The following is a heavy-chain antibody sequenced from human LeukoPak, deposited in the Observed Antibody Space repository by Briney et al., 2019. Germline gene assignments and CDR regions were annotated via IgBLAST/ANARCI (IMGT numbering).Heavy chain of an antibody. V-gene: IGHV4-39*01. Sequence: SETLSLTCTVSGGSISSSSYYWGWIRQPPGKGLEWIGSIYYSGSTYYNPSLKSRVTISVDTSKDQFSLKLSSVTAADTAVYYCARAPTYYYGSGSYRWFDPWGQGTLVTVSS. CDR2: IYYSGST. CDR1: GGSISSSSYY. CDR3: ARAPTYYYGSGSYRWFDP. D-gene: IGHD3-10*01. J-gene: IGHJ5*02.